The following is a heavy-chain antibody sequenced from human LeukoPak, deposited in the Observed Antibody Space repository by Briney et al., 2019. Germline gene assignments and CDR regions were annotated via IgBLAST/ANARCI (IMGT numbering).Heavy chain of an antibody. CDR2: INHSGST. CDR3: AGHTWQWLPFYH. Sequence: PSETLSLTCAVYGGSFSGYYWSWIRQPPGKGLEWIGEINHSGSTNYNPSLKSRVTISVDTSKNQFSLKLSSATAADTAIYYFAGHTWQWLPFYHWGQGTQVTISS. V-gene: IGHV4-34*01. J-gene: IGHJ4*02. D-gene: IGHD5-12*01. CDR1: GGSFSGYY.